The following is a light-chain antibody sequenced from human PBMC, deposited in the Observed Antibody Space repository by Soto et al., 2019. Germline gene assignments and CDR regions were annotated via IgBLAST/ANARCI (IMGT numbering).Light chain of an antibody. CDR2: NTY. J-gene: IGLJ2*01. V-gene: IGLV8-61*01. Sequence: QAVVPQEPSFSVSPGGTVTLTCGLSSGSVSTSYYPSWYQQTPGQAPRTLIYNTYTRSSGVPDRFSASILGDKAALTITGAQADDESDYYCVLYMGSGISVFGGWTKLTVL. CDR3: VLYMGSGISV. CDR1: SGSVSTSYY.